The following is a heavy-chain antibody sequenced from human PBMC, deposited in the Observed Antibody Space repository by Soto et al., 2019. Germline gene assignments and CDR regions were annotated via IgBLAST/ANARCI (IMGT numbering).Heavy chain of an antibody. V-gene: IGHV1-46*01. CDR1: GYTFTNYY. J-gene: IGHJ4*02. CDR3: VRAFPGGYFAY. CDR2: INCGGGGT. Sequence: QVQLVQSGAEVNKPGASVRVSCKASGYTFTNYYMHFVRQAPGQGLEWVGIINCGGGGTNYAQKFQTRVIMTRDTSPNTVYMDLSSLRSEDTAVYYCVRAFPGGYFAYWGPGILVTVST. D-gene: IGHD3-3*02.